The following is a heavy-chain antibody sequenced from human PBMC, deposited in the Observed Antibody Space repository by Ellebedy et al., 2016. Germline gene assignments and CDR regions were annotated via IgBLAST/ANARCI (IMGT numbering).Heavy chain of an antibody. CDR3: AREASDASGYYYYGMDV. D-gene: IGHD3-10*01. CDR1: GYTFTSYG. Sequence: ASVKVSXXASGYTFTSYGISWVGQAPGQGLEWMGWISAYNGNTNYAQKLQGRVTMTTDTSTSTAYMELRSLRSDDTAVYYCAREASDASGYYYYGMDVWGQGTTVTVSS. J-gene: IGHJ6*02. V-gene: IGHV1-18*01. CDR2: ISAYNGNT.